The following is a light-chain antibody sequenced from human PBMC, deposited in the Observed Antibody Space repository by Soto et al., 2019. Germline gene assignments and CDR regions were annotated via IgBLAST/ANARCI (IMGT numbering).Light chain of an antibody. CDR2: DAS. CDR1: QSVSSY. CDR3: QQRSNWPRYT. J-gene: IGKJ2*01. V-gene: IGKV3-11*01. Sequence: EIVLRQSPATVSLSPGGRATLFCRASQSVSSYLAWYQQKPGQAPRLLIYDASNRATDIPARFSGSGSDTDFALTINSLEPEDFGVYYWQQRSNWPRYTLGVGTKLEIK.